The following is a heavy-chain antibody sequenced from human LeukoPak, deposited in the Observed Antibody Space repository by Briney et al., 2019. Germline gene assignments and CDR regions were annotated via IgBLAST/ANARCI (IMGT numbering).Heavy chain of an antibody. J-gene: IGHJ3*02. CDR2: IYYSEST. V-gene: IGHV4-30-4*01. CDR3: ARVNRIAAARRAFDI. Sequence: SETLSLTCTVSGGSISSGDYYWSWIRQPPGKGLEWIGYIYYSESTYYNPSLKSRVTISVDTSKNQFSLKLSSVTAADTAVYYCARVNRIAAARRAFDIWGQGTMVTVPS. D-gene: IGHD6-13*01. CDR1: GGSISSGDYY.